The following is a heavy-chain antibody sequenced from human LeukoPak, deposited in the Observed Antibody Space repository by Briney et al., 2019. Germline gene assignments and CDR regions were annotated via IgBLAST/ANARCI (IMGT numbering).Heavy chain of an antibody. J-gene: IGHJ4*02. CDR3: ARDLNTFGYRGYFDY. CDR2: ISSSGSII. D-gene: IGHD5-12*01. V-gene: IGHV3-11*01. Sequence: GGSLRLSCAASGFTFSDYYLSWIRQAPGKGLEWLSYISSSGSIIYYADSVKGRFTNSRDNAKNSLYLQMNSLRAEDTAVYYCARDLNTFGYRGYFDYWGQGTLVTVSS. CDR1: GFTFSDYY.